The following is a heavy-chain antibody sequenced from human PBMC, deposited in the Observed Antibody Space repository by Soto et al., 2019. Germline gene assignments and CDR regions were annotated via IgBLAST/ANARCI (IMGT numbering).Heavy chain of an antibody. CDR3: AREGATAAKMFDY. D-gene: IGHD2-2*01. CDR2: INPNGDTT. CDR1: GYTFSNYY. J-gene: IGHJ4*02. V-gene: IGHV1-46*01. Sequence: QVQLVQSGAEVKNPGASVKVSCKASGYTFSNYYMHWVRQAPGQGLEWMGGINPNGDTTYYAQKFLGRLTVTRDTSPSTVYMELSSLRSDDTAVYYCAREGATAAKMFDYWGQGTLVTVSS.